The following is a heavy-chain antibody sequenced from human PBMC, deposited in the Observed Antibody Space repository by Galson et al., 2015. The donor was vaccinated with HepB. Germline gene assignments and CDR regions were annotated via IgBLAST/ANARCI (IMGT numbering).Heavy chain of an antibody. CDR3: VRDRTYKGGNFFDF. CDR2: IRYDEYEY. CDR1: GFSFSDYW. Sequence: SLRLSCAASGFSFSDYWMSWLRQAPGKRPEWVANIRYDEYEYYYADFVKGRFTISRDNARNSVFLQMSSLRRDDTAVYYCVRDRTYKGGNFFDFWGQGAQVTVSS. D-gene: IGHD3-10*01. V-gene: IGHV3-7*03. J-gene: IGHJ4*02.